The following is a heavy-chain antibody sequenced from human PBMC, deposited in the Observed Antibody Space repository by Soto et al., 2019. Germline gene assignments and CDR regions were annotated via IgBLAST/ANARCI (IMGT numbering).Heavy chain of an antibody. J-gene: IGHJ5*01. CDR3: AREKHPWVAVPVRQLKSTWWFDS. CDR1: GESFSVYY. D-gene: IGHD6-19*01. V-gene: IGHV4-34*01. Sequence: QVQLQQWGAGMLKPSETLSLTCGVYGESFSVYYWSWIRQPPGKGLEWIGEINHSGSTNYNPSLKSRVTISVDTSKNHLSLKLSSVTAADTAVYYCAREKHPWVAVPVRQLKSTWWFDSWGQGPLVTVSS. CDR2: INHSGST.